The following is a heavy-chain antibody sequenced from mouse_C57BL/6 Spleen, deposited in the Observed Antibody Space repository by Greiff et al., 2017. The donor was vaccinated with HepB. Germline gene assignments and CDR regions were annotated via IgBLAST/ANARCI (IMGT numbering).Heavy chain of an antibody. V-gene: IGHV5-17*01. CDR1: GFTFSDYG. J-gene: IGHJ3*01. CDR3: ARGGDGDYVGWFAY. D-gene: IGHD2-13*01. CDR2: ISSGSSTI. Sequence: DVKLVESGGGLVKPGGSLKLSCAASGFTFSDYGMHWVRQAPEKGLEWVAYISSGSSTIYYADTVKGRFTISRDNAKNTLFLQMTSLRSEDTAMYYCARGGDGDYVGWFAYWGQGTLVTVSA.